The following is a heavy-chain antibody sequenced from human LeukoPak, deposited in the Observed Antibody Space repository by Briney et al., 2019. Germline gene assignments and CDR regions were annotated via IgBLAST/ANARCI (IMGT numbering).Heavy chain of an antibody. D-gene: IGHD6-13*01. CDR3: AYSNSWYLDY. V-gene: IGHV3-64D*06. CDR2: ISNNGGST. J-gene: IGHJ4*02. Sequence: PGGSLRLSCSASGFXFSSYDMHWVRQAPGKGLEYVSAISNNGGSTYHADSVKGRFTISRDNSKNTLYLQMSSLRAEDTAVYYCAYSNSWYLDYWGQGTLVTVSS. CDR1: GFXFSSYD.